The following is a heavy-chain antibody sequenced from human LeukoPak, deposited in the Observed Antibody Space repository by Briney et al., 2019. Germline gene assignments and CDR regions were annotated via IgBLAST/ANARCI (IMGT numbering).Heavy chain of an antibody. CDR1: AFTFSDYY. Sequence: PGGSLRLSCAASAFTFSDYYMSWIRPAPGKELEWVSYISSSGSTIYYADSVKGRFTISRDNAKNSLYLQMNSLRAEDTAVYYCARSRGIRKHGYGDYVWFDPWGQGTLVTVSS. CDR3: ARSRGIRKHGYGDYVWFDP. CDR2: ISSSGSTI. V-gene: IGHV3-11*01. J-gene: IGHJ5*02. D-gene: IGHD4-17*01.